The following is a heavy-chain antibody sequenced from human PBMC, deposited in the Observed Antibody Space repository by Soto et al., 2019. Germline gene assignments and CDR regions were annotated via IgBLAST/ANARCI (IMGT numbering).Heavy chain of an antibody. Sequence: ASVKVSCKASGGTFSSYAISRVRQAPGQGLEWMGGIIPIFGTANYAQKFQGRVTITADESTSTAYMELSSLRSEDTAVYYCAREAAYYDFWSGYYQFDYWGQGTLVTVSS. CDR3: AREAAYYDFWSGYYQFDY. CDR1: GGTFSSYA. J-gene: IGHJ4*02. D-gene: IGHD3-3*01. V-gene: IGHV1-69*13. CDR2: IIPIFGTA.